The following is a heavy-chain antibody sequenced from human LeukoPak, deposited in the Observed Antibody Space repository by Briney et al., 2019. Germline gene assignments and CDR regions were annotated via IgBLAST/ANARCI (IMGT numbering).Heavy chain of an antibody. V-gene: IGHV4-59*01. CDR3: ARGSGVGDSSGYYNWFDP. CDR1: GGSINTYY. D-gene: IGHD3-22*01. Sequence: SETLSLTCTVSGGSINTYYWHWIRQPPGKGLEWIGYISYSGSTNYNPSLKSRVTISVDTSKNQFSLKLSSVTAADTAVYYCARGSGVGDSSGYYNWFDPWGQGTLVTVSS. CDR2: ISYSGST. J-gene: IGHJ5*02.